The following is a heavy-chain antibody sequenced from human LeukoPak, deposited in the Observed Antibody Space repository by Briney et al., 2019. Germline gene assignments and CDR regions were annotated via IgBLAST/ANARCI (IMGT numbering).Heavy chain of an antibody. D-gene: IGHD5-24*01. CDR3: ARHKDGYTYPLDY. CDR1: GGSFGSYY. Sequence: SETLSLTCAVSGGSFGSYYWSWIRQPPGKGLEWISHIHYSGFTNYSPSLKGRLTISIDKSKNQFSLQMSSVTAPDTAVYYCARHKDGYTYPLDYWGQGTLVTVSS. CDR2: IHYSGFT. V-gene: IGHV4-59*08. J-gene: IGHJ4*02.